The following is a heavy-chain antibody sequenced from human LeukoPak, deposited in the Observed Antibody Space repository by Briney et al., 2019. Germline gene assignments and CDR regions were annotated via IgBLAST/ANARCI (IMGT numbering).Heavy chain of an antibody. J-gene: IGHJ4*02. Sequence: GGSLRLSCAASGFTFSCYSMNWVRQAPGKGLEWVSSISSSSSYIYYADSVKGRFTISRDNAKNSLYLQMNSLRAEDTAVYYCARTCYSRIAVAGTYFDYWGQGTLVTVSS. V-gene: IGHV3-21*01. D-gene: IGHD6-19*01. CDR1: GFTFSCYS. CDR3: ARTCYSRIAVAGTYFDY. CDR2: ISSSSSYI.